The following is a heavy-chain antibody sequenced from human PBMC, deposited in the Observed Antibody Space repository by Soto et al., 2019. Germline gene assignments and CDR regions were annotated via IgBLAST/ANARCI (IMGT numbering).Heavy chain of an antibody. V-gene: IGHV4-39*01. Sequence: SETLSLTCTVSGGSVTNSTYYWGWIRQSPGKGLEWIGSVYYRGRSYSKSSVKSRVTISVDTSKNQFSLNLNSVTASDTAVYFCLSQRTTVITQAYFDYWGQGALVTVSS. J-gene: IGHJ4*02. D-gene: IGHD4-4*01. CDR3: LSQRTTVITQAYFDY. CDR2: VYYRGRS. CDR1: GGSVTNSTYY.